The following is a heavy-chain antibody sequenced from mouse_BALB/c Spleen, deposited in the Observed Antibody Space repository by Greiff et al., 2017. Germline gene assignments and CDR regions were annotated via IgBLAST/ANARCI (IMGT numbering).Heavy chain of an antibody. CDR3: ARGSLYGSRGFAY. D-gene: IGHD1-1*01. Sequence: EVQLVESGAELVKPGASVKLSCTASGFNIKDTYMHWVKQRPEQGLEWIGRIDPANGNTKYDPKFQGKATITADTSSNTAYLQLSSLTSEDTAVYYCARGSLYGSRGFAYWGQGTLVTVSA. CDR1: GFNIKDTY. CDR2: IDPANGNT. J-gene: IGHJ3*01. V-gene: IGHV14-3*02.